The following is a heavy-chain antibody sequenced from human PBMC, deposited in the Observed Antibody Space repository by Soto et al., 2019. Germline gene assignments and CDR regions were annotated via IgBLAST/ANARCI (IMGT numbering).Heavy chain of an antibody. V-gene: IGHV1-3*01. CDR2: LNPDTAST. J-gene: IGHJ4*02. Sequence: ASVKVSCKASGYSFANYTIHWVRQAPGQGLEWMGWLNPDTASTKFSPKFQGRVIITRDKSANKAFMQLTSLTSEDTALYYCARGGGYYGSGAYYRGYFDHWGLGTLVTVSS. CDR1: GYSFANYT. CDR3: ARGGGYYGSGAYYRGYFDH. D-gene: IGHD3-10*01.